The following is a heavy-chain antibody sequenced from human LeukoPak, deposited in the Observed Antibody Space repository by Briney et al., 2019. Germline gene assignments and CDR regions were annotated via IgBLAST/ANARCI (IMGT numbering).Heavy chain of an antibody. CDR2: INHSGST. J-gene: IGHJ4*02. V-gene: IGHV4-34*01. CDR3: ASLSIFVYGDYVTQRGYFDY. CDR1: GGSFSGYY. D-gene: IGHD4-17*01. Sequence: SETLSLTCAVYGGSFSGYYWSWLRQPPGKGLEWIGEINHSGSTNYNPSLKSRVTISVDTSKNQFSLKLSSVTAADTAVYYCASLSIFVYGDYVTQRGYFDYWGQGTLVTVSS.